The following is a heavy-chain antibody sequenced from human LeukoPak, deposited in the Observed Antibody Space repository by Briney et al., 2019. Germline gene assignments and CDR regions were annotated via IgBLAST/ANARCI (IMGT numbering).Heavy chain of an antibody. Sequence: ASVKVSCKASGYTFRNYGISWVRQAPGQGPEWMGWISTYNGDTNYAQKLQGRVTMTTDTSTNTAYMELRSLRSDDTAVYYCASDHLSIEATGTRYWGQGTLVTVSS. J-gene: IGHJ4*02. CDR1: GYTFRNYG. CDR2: ISTYNGDT. V-gene: IGHV1-18*01. D-gene: IGHD6-13*01. CDR3: ASDHLSIEATGTRY.